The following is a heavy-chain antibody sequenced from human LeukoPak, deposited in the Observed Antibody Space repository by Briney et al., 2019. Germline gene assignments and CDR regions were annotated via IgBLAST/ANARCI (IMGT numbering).Heavy chain of an antibody. CDR1: GFTFSSYA. CDR2: ISGSGGST. V-gene: IGHV3-23*01. Sequence: GGSLRLSCAASGFTFSSYAMSWVRQAPGKGLEWVSAISGSGGSTYYADSVKGRFTISRDNSKNTLYLQMNSLRAEDTAVYYCATGRYGDLYYYYGMDVWGQGTTVTVSS. CDR3: ATGRYGDLYYYYGMDV. D-gene: IGHD4-17*01. J-gene: IGHJ6*02.